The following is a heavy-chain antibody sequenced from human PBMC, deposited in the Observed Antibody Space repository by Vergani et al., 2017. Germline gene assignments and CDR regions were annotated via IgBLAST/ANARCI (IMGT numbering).Heavy chain of an antibody. D-gene: IGHD3-22*01. CDR2: VSTGTKSQ. J-gene: IGHJ4*02. CDR1: GFDFSSYI. V-gene: IGHV3-48*01. Sequence: QLVESGGGWVQPGGSLRLSCVVSGFDFSSYIMNWVRQAPGKGLEWVSFVSTGTKSQSYAESVKGRFTISRDSAKNSLYLQMDSLRAEDTAVYYCARMGGYDEGDAFRIGYFDSWGPGILVTVSS. CDR3: ARMGGYDEGDAFRIGYFDS.